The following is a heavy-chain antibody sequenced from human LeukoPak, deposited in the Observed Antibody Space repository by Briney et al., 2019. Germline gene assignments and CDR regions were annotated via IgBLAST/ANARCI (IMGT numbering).Heavy chain of an antibody. CDR1: GFTVSSNY. J-gene: IGHJ5*02. CDR2: ISGSGGST. V-gene: IGHV3-23*01. D-gene: IGHD6-6*01. Sequence: GGSLRLSCAASGFTVSSNYMNWVRQAPGKGLEWVSAISGSGGSTYYADSVKGRFTISRDNSKNTLYLQMNSLRAEDTAVYYCAKGHSSSSKVGWFDPWGQGTLVTVSS. CDR3: AKGHSSSSKVGWFDP.